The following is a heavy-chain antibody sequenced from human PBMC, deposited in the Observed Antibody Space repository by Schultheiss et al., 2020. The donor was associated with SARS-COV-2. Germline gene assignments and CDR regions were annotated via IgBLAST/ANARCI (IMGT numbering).Heavy chain of an antibody. V-gene: IGHV4-61*01. Sequence: SQTLSLTCAVSGGSISSGSYFWNWIRQHPGKGLEWIGYIYYSGSTNYNPSLKSRVTISVDTSKNQFSLKLSSVTAADTAVYYCARGLIPLDVWGKGTTVTVSS. J-gene: IGHJ6*04. CDR1: GGSISSGSYF. CDR3: ARGLIPLDV. D-gene: IGHD2-2*02. CDR2: IYYSGST.